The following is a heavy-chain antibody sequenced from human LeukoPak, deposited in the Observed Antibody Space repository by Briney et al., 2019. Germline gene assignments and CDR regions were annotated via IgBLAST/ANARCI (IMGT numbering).Heavy chain of an antibody. D-gene: IGHD3-22*01. CDR3: ARAGRYYYDSSGYYPPSEH. J-gene: IGHJ1*01. CDR1: GYTFTGYY. CDR2: INPNSGGT. V-gene: IGHV1-2*02. Sequence: ASVKVSCKASGYTFTGYYMHWVRRAPGQGLEWMGWINPNSGGTNYAQKFQGRVTMTRDTSISTAYMELSRLRSDDTAVYYCARAGRYYYDSSGYYPPSEHWGQGTLVTVSS.